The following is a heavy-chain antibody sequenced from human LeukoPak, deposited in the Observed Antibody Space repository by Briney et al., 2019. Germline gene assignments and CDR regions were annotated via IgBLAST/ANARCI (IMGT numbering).Heavy chain of an antibody. CDR2: IYYSRST. D-gene: IGHD3-10*01. CDR3: ARVRSKVAYYGSGSYYRYPFDY. Sequence: PSETLSLTCTVSGGSISSSGYYWSWIRQHPGKGLEWIGYIYYSRSTYYNPSLKSRVTTSVDTSKNQFSLKLSSVTAADTAVHYCARVRSKVAYYGSGSYYRYPFDYWGQGILVTVSS. CDR1: GGSISSSGYY. J-gene: IGHJ4*02. V-gene: IGHV4-31*03.